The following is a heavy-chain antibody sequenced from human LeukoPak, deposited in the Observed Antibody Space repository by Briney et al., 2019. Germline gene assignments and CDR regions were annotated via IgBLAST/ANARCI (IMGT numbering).Heavy chain of an antibody. CDR2: IYYSGST. V-gene: IGHV4-59*01. D-gene: IGHD3-22*01. CDR1: GGSISSYY. CDR3: ARRIVVVDNWFDP. J-gene: IGHJ5*02. Sequence: SETLSLTCAVSGGSISSYYWSWIRQPPGKGLEWMGYIYYSGSTNYNPALKSRVTISVDTSKNQFSLKLSSVTAADTAVYYCARRIVVVDNWFDPWGQGTLVTVSS.